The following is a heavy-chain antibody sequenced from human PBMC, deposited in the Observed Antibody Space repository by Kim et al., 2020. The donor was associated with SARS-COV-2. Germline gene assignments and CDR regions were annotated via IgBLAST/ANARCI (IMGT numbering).Heavy chain of an antibody. CDR3: ASARQGKWLPTPIPAAFDI. V-gene: IGHV4-38-2*02. J-gene: IGHJ3*02. CDR1: GYSISSGYY. D-gene: IGHD5-12*01. Sequence: SETLSLTCTVSGYSISSGYYWGWIRQPPGKGLEWIGSIYHSGSTYYNPSLKSRVTISVDTSKNQFSLKLSSVTAADTAVYYCASARQGKWLPTPIPAAFDIWGQGTMVTVSS. CDR2: IYHSGST.